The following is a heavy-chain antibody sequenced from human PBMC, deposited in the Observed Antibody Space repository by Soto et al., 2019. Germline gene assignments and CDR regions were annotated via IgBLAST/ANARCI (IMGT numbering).Heavy chain of an antibody. D-gene: IGHD5-18*01. CDR3: ATTDKYVDTATVAY. J-gene: IGHJ4*02. Sequence: ASVKVSCKVSGYTLTELSMHWVRQAPGKGLEWMGGFDPEDGETIYAQKFQGRVTMTEDTSTDTAYMELSSLRSEDTAVYYCATTDKYVDTATVAYWCPGPLVTLSS. V-gene: IGHV1-24*01. CDR1: GYTLTELS. CDR2: FDPEDGET.